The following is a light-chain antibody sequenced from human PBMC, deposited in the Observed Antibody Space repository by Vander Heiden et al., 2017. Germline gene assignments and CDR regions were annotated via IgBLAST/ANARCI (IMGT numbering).Light chain of an antibody. Sequence: VMTQSPLSLPVTPGEPASISCRSSQSLLHSDGYNYLDWYLQKPGQSPQLLIYLGSSRASGVPDRFSGSGSGTDFTLKISRVEAEDVGVYYCRQAPQPPHTFGRGTKVD. CDR3: RQAPQPPHT. V-gene: IGKV2-28*01. CDR1: QSLLHSDGYNY. J-gene: IGKJ3*01. CDR2: LGS.